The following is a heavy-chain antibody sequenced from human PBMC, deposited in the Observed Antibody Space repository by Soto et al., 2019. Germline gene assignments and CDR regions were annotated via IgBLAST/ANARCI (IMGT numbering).Heavy chain of an antibody. D-gene: IGHD3-3*01. Sequence: EVQLVESGGGLVQPGGSLRLSCAASGFTFSSYWMHWVRQAPGKGLVGVSRINSDGSSTSYADSVKGRFTISRDNAKNTLYLQMTSLSAGDTAVYYCAREGAYNDFWSGYWAYWGQGTLVTVSS. CDR1: GFTFSSYW. CDR3: AREGAYNDFWSGYWAY. J-gene: IGHJ4*02. CDR2: INSDGSST. V-gene: IGHV3-74*01.